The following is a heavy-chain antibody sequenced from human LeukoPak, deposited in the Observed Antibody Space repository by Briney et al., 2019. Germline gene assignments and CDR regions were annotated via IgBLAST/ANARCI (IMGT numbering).Heavy chain of an antibody. V-gene: IGHV3-23*01. CDR2: ISGSGGGT. CDR1: GFTVSSNY. Sequence: GGSLRLSCAASGFTVSSNYMSWVRQAPGKGLEWVSGISGSGGGTYYADSVKGRFTISRDNSKNTLYLQMNSLRAEGTAVYYCASEYCSRTNCYLDFWGQGTLVTVSS. J-gene: IGHJ4*02. CDR3: ASEYCSRTNCYLDF. D-gene: IGHD2-2*01.